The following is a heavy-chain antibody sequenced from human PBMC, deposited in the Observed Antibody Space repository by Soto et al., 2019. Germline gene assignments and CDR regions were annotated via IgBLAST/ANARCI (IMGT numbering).Heavy chain of an antibody. D-gene: IGHD6-19*01. CDR1: GIEFSNYA. Sequence: PGGSLRLSCVASGIEFSNYAMSWVRQAPGKGLEWVSISSASGRSRYHADSVKGRFTISRDNSKNTPYLHMTNLRAEDTAVYYCAKDGNWLDVYFDVWGQGTPVTVSS. J-gene: IGHJ4*02. CDR3: AKDGNWLDVYFDV. V-gene: IGHV3-23*01. CDR2: SSASGRSR.